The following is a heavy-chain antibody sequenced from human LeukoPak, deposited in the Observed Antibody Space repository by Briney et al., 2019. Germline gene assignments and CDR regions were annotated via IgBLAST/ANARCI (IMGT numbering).Heavy chain of an antibody. J-gene: IGHJ4*02. CDR2: IKSKTDGGTT. D-gene: IGHD3-3*01. CDR1: GFTFSNAW. Sequence: GGSLRLSCAASGFTFSNAWMSWVRQAPGKGLEWVGRIKSKTDGGTTDYAAPVKGRFTISRDDSKNTLYLQVNSLETEDTAVYYCTTRTAYYDFWSGYYFDYWGQGTLVTVSS. V-gene: IGHV3-15*01. CDR3: TTRTAYYDFWSGYYFDY.